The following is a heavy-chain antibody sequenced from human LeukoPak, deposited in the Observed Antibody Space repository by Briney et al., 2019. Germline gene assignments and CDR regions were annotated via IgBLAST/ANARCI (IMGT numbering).Heavy chain of an antibody. V-gene: IGHV3-48*03. CDR1: GFTFSSYE. D-gene: IGHD2-15*01. CDR3: AREIRYCSGSKCYLFDY. CDR2: ISSSGSTT. Sequence: GGSLRLSCAASGFTFSSYEMNWVRQAPGKGLEWVSYISSSGSTTYYADSVKGRSTISRDNAKNSLYLQMNSLRAEDTAVYYCAREIRYCSGSKCYLFDYWGQGTLVTVSS. J-gene: IGHJ4*02.